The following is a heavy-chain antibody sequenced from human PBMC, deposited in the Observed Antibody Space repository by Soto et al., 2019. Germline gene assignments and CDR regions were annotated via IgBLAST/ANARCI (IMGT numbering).Heavy chain of an antibody. D-gene: IGHD6-6*01. V-gene: IGHV1-69*13. Sequence: ASVKVSCKASGGTFSSYAISWVRQAPGQGLEWMGGIIPIFGTANYAQKFQGRVTITADESTSTAYMELSSLRSEDTAVYYCARSYRTIAASVHWFAPWGQGTLVTVSS. CDR3: ARSYRTIAASVHWFAP. CDR1: GGTFSSYA. CDR2: IIPIFGTA. J-gene: IGHJ5*02.